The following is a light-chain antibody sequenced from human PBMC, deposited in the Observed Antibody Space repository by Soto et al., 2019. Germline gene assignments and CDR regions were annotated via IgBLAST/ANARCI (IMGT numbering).Light chain of an antibody. V-gene: IGLV1-47*01. J-gene: IGLJ3*02. CDR3: AAWDDSLDAWV. Sequence: QSVLTQPPSASGTPGQRVTISCSGVQSNYVHWYQQLPGTAPKLLVHRRNQRPSGVPDRFSGSKSGTSASLAISGLRSEDEADYYCAAWDDSLDAWVFGGGTKLTVL. CDR1: VQSNY. CDR2: RRN.